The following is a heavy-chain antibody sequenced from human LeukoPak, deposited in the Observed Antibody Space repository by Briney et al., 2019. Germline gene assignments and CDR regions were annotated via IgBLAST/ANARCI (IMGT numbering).Heavy chain of an antibody. V-gene: IGHV3-30*03. J-gene: IGHJ5*02. CDR1: GLTFSTYG. CDR3: AASESYGWFDP. Sequence: GGSLRLSCAASGLTFSTYGMHWVRQAPAKGLEWLAVISYDGSNIYYADSVKGRFTISRDNSKNTLEMQLNSLRPDDTAVYYCAASESYGWFDPWGQGTLVTVSS. CDR2: ISYDGSNI. D-gene: IGHD1-26*01.